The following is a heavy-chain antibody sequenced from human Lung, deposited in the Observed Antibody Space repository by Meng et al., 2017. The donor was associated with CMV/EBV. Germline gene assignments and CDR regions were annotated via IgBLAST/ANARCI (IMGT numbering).Heavy chain of an antibody. Sequence: GGSLRLXCVASGSTFRSYAMHWVRQAPGKGLEGVAFISYDGGKKYYADSVKGRFTISRDNSNNTLYLQMSSLRADDTAVYYCVRSFAPYTSSWYGVWGQGTXVTVSS. D-gene: IGHD6-13*01. V-gene: IGHV3-30-3*01. CDR2: ISYDGGKK. CDR1: GSTFRSYA. CDR3: VRSFAPYTSSWYGV. J-gene: IGHJ4*02.